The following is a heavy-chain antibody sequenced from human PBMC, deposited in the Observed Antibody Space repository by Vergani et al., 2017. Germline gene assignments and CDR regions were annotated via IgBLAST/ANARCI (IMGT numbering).Heavy chain of an antibody. CDR2: ISGSGGRA. CDR1: GFTFSSYG. D-gene: IGHD1-26*01. J-gene: IGHJ4*02. CDR3: ARDVLPWDGHYFEY. Sequence: ELQLMESGGGVVQPGGSLRLSCAASGFTFSSYGMYWVRQAPGKGLEWVSVISGSGGRAKYAGSVKGRFTVSRDNSKKTLYLQLNRVRAEDTAVYYCARDVLPWDGHYFEYWGQGTLVTVSS. V-gene: IGHV3-23*01.